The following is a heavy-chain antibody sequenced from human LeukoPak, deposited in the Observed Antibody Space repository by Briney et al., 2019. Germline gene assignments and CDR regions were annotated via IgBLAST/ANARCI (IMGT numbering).Heavy chain of an antibody. CDR2: IYYSGTT. J-gene: IGHJ6*02. V-gene: IGHV4-59*01. CDR1: GGSISSYY. Sequence: SETLSLTCTVSGGSISSYYWSWIRQPPGKGLEGIGFIYYSGTTNYNPSLLSRVTMSVDTSKNQFSLTLSSVTAADTAVYYCARGWFGGHMDVWGQGTTVTVSS. D-gene: IGHD3-10*01. CDR3: ARGWFGGHMDV.